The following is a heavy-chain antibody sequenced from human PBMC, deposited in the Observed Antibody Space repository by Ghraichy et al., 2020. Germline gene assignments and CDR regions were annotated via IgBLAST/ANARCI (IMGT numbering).Heavy chain of an antibody. D-gene: IGHD2-2*01. CDR2: MNPNSGNT. J-gene: IGHJ6*02. V-gene: IGHV1-8*01. Sequence: ASVKVSCKASGYTFTSYDINWVRQATGQGLEWMGWMNPNSGNTGYAQKFQGRVTMTRNTSISTAYMELSSLRSEDTAVYYCARGIVVVPAAESIGMDVWGQGTTVTVSS. CDR3: ARGIVVVPAAESIGMDV. CDR1: GYTFTSYD.